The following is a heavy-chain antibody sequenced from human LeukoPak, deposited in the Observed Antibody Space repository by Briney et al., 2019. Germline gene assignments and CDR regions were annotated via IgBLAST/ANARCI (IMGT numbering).Heavy chain of an antibody. Sequence: ASVKVSCKASGYIFTSYYMHWVRQAPGQGLEWMGWINPNSGGTNFAQKFQGRVTMTRDTSISTAYMDLSRLRSDDTAVYYCARSRIGSQFDFWGQGTLVIVSS. V-gene: IGHV1-2*02. J-gene: IGHJ4*02. CDR2: INPNSGGT. D-gene: IGHD1-26*01. CDR1: GYIFTSYY. CDR3: ARSRIGSQFDF.